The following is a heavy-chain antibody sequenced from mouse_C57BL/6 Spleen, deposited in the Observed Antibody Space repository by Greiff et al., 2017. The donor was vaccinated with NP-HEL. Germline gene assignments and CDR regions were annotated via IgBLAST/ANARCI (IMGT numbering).Heavy chain of an antibody. CDR2: IWSGGST. D-gene: IGHD4-1*01. V-gene: IGHV2-2*01. CDR3: AGTGTRAMDY. CDR1: GFSLTSYG. Sequence: VMLVESGPGLVQPSQSLSITCTVSGFSLTSYGVHWVRQSPGKGLEWLGVIWSGGSTGYNAAFISRLSISKDNSKSQVFFKMNSLQADDTAIYYCAGTGTRAMDYWGQGTSVTVSS. J-gene: IGHJ4*01.